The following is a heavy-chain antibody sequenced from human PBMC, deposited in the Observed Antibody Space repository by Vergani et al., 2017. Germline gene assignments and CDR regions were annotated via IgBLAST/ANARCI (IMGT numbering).Heavy chain of an antibody. D-gene: IGHD3-9*01. CDR2: IKQDGSEK. Sequence: EVQLLESGGGLVQPGGSLRLSCAASGFTFSSYWMSWVRQAPGKGLEWVANIKQDGSEKYYVDSVKGRFTISRDNAKNSLYLQMNSLRAEDTAVYYCARETTSYDILTGYSDFDYWGQGTLVTVSS. CDR1: GFTFSSYW. CDR3: ARETTSYDILTGYSDFDY. J-gene: IGHJ4*02. V-gene: IGHV3-7*01.